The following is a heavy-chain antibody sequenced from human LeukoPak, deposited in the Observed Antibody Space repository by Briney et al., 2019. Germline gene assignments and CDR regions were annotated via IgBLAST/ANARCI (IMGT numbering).Heavy chain of an antibody. V-gene: IGHV1-69*13. CDR2: IIPIFGTA. D-gene: IGHD3-22*01. Sequence: GASVKVSCKASGGTFSSYAISWVRQAPGQGLEWMGGIIPIFGTANYAQKFQGRVTITADESTSTAYMELSSLRSEDTAVYYCARGRVVDYYDSSGYSDWGQGTLVTVSS. CDR1: GGTFSSYA. J-gene: IGHJ4*02. CDR3: ARGRVVDYYDSSGYSD.